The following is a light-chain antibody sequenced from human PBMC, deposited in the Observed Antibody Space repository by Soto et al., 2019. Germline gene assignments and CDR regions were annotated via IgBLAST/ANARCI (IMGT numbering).Light chain of an antibody. CDR3: MQGAHWLWT. CDR2: KVS. CDR1: QSLVYSDGNTY. V-gene: IGKV2-30*01. Sequence: DVVMTQSPLSLPVTLGQPASISCRSSQSLVYSDGNTYLNWFQQRPGHSPRRLIYKVSNRDSGVPDRFSGSGSGTNFTLKISRVEAEDVGVYYCMQGAHWLWTFGQGTRVEI. J-gene: IGKJ1*01.